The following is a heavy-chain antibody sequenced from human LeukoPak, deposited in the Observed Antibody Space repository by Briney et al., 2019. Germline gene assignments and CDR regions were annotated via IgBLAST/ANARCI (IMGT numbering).Heavy chain of an antibody. V-gene: IGHV3-23*01. CDR1: GFTFSTYA. CDR2: ISGGIVTT. Sequence: GGSLRLSCAASGFTFSTYAMSWVRQAPGKGLEWVSAISGGIVTTYYADSVKGRFTISRDNSKNTLYLQMNSLRAEDTAVYYCAKRSSGSYYGDAFDIWGQGTMVTVSS. D-gene: IGHD1-26*01. CDR3: AKRSSGSYYGDAFDI. J-gene: IGHJ3*02.